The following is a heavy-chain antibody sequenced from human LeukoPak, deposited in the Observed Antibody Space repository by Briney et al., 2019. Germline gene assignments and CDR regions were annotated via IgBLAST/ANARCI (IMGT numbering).Heavy chain of an antibody. CDR1: GYTFTSYG. Sequence: ASVKVSCKASGYTFTSYGISWVRQAPGQGLEWMGWISAYNGNTNYAQKLQGRVTMTTDTSTSTAYMELRSLRSDDTAVYYCARDPRTQGYCSGGSCYNFDYWGQGTLVTVSS. CDR3: ARDPRTQGYCSGGSCYNFDY. J-gene: IGHJ4*02. D-gene: IGHD2-15*01. CDR2: ISAYNGNT. V-gene: IGHV1-18*01.